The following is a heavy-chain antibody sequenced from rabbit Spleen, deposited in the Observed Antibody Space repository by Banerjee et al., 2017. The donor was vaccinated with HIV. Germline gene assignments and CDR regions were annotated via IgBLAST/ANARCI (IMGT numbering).Heavy chain of an antibody. D-gene: IGHD6-1*01. CDR2: IYTGSGGST. CDR1: GFSFSSSYW. J-gene: IGHJ4*01. Sequence: QSLEESGGDLVKPGASLTLTCTASGFSFSSSYWICWVRQAPGKGLEWIGCIYTGSGGSTYYASWAKGRFTISKTSSTTVTLQMTSLTAADTATYFCARNGWETYLYANCLWGPGTLVTVS. V-gene: IGHV1S40*01. CDR3: ARNGWETYLYANCL.